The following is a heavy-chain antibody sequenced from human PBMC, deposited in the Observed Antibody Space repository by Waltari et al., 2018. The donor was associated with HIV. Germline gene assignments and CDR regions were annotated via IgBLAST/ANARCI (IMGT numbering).Heavy chain of an antibody. D-gene: IGHD3-10*01. J-gene: IGHJ4*02. CDR1: GFPFSTYG. CDR3: AREGHYYGSGRFGGDY. V-gene: IGHV3-33*01. Sequence: QVQLVEPGGGVVHPGRSLRLSCAASGFPFSTYGLHWFRQAPGKGVEWVAGIWYDGSNKYYADAVKGRLTISRDNSKNTVYLQINRLRAEDTAVYYCAREGHYYGSGRFGGDYWGQGTLVTVSS. CDR2: IWYDGSNK.